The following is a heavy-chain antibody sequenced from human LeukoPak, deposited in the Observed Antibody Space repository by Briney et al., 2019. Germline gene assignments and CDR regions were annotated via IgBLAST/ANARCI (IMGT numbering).Heavy chain of an antibody. V-gene: IGHV3-30-3*01. Sequence: GGSLRLYCAASGFTFSSYAMHWVRQAPGKGLEWVAVISYDGSNKYYADSVKGRFTISRDNSKNTLYLQMNSLRAEDTAVYYCARDLFKHYFDYWGQGTLVTVSS. CDR3: ARDLFKHYFDY. J-gene: IGHJ4*02. D-gene: IGHD3-10*01. CDR1: GFTFSSYA. CDR2: ISYDGSNK.